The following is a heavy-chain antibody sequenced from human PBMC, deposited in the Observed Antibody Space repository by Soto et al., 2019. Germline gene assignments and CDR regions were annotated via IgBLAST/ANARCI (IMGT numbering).Heavy chain of an antibody. CDR1: GFTFSNAY. D-gene: IGHD1-26*01. Sequence: VGSLILSCVGSGFTFSNAYMSWVRQAPGKGLEWVANITQEGSEKYYVDSVKGRFTISRDNAENSVYLQMNSLRAEDTAVYLRTRGECNSETYSCFDYWGQGTLVTVSS. CDR3: TRGECNSETYSCFDY. V-gene: IGHV3-7*01. J-gene: IGHJ4*02. CDR2: ITQEGSEK.